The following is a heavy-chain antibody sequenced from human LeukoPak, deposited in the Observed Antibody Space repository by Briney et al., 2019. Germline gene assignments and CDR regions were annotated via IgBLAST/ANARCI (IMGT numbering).Heavy chain of an antibody. J-gene: IGHJ4*02. CDR3: ARGGGYGDYAFDY. CDR1: GGSVSSGSYY. V-gene: IGHV4-61*01. CDR2: IYYSGST. D-gene: IGHD4-17*01. Sequence: SETLSLTCTVSGGSVSSGSYYWSWIRQLPGKGLEWIGYIYYSGSTNYNPSLKSRVTISVDTSKNQFSLKLSSVTAADTAVYYCARGGGYGDYAFDYWGQGTLVTVSP.